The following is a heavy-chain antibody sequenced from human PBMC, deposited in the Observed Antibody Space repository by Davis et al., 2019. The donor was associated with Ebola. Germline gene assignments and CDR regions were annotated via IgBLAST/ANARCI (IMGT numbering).Heavy chain of an antibody. CDR3: AKDAWNFWSGTFDY. CDR2: ISWNGGSI. D-gene: IGHD3-3*01. CDR1: GFTFDDYA. V-gene: IGHV3-9*01. Sequence: PGGSLRLSCAASGFTFDDYAMHWVRQAPGKGLEWVSGISWNGGSIGYADSVKGRFTISRDNAKNSLYLQMNSLRAEDTALYYCAKDAWNFWSGTFDYWGRNPGHRLL. J-gene: IGHJ4*01.